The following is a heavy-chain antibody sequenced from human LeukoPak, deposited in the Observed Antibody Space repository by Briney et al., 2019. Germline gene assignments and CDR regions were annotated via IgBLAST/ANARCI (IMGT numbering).Heavy chain of an antibody. J-gene: IGHJ4*02. D-gene: IGHD3-10*01. Sequence: PGGSLRISCAASGFTFNNYWICWVRQAPGKGLEWVSFVSSSSTYFYYSDSVKGRFTISTDKAQISLYLQLNSLSVEDTSVYYCARVPSRELLYCLLDYWGQGTLVTVSS. CDR3: ARVPSRELLYCLLDY. CDR2: VSSSSTYF. V-gene: IGHV3-21*01. CDR1: GFTFNNYW.